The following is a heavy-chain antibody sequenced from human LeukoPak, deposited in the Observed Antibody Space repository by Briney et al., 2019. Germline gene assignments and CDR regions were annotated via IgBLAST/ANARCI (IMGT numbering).Heavy chain of an antibody. CDR2: INPSGGST. D-gene: IGHD3-10*01. CDR3: ARGRTWNYYGSGSYYPFDY. CDR1: GYTFTSYY. J-gene: IGHJ4*02. Sequence: ASVKVSCKASGYTFTSYYMHWVRQAPGQGLEWMGIINPSGGSTSYAQKFQGRVTMTRDTSTSTAYMELRSLRSDDTAVYYCARGRTWNYYGSGSYYPFDYWGQGTLVTVSS. V-gene: IGHV1-46*01.